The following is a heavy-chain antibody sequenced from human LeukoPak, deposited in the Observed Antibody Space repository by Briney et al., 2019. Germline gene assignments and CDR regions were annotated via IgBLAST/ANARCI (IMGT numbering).Heavy chain of an antibody. J-gene: IGHJ5*02. CDR3: ARPVYGDYGDWFDP. CDR2: IKQDGSEK. V-gene: IGHV3-7*01. D-gene: IGHD4-17*01. Sequence: GGSLRLSCAASVFTFSSYLMSWVRQAPGKGVEWVANIKQDGSEKYYVDSVKGRFTISRDNAKNSLYLQMNSLRAEDTAMYYCARPVYGDYGDWFDPWGQGTLVTVSS. CDR1: VFTFSSYL.